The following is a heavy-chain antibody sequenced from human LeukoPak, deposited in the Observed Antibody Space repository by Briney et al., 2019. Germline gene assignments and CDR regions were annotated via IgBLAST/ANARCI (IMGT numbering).Heavy chain of an antibody. CDR2: IYYSGST. CDR3: ARGGGYNWFDP. D-gene: IGHD6-25*01. J-gene: IGHJ5*02. Sequence: SETLSLTCTVSDGSISSSSYYWGWIRQPPGKGLEWIGSIYYSGSTYYNPSLKSRVTISVDTSKNQFSLKLSSVTAADTAVYYCARGGGYNWFDPWGQGTLVTVSS. V-gene: IGHV4-39*07. CDR1: DGSISSSSYY.